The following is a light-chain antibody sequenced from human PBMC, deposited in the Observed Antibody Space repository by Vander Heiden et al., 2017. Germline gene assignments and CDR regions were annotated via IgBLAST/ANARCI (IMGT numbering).Light chain of an antibody. V-gene: IGKV2-28*01. Sequence: DIVMTQSPLSLPVTPGEPASISCRSSQSLLHSDGYNYLDWFLQRPGQSPQLLIYLGSFRASGVPDRFSGSGSGTDFTLKISRVEAEDVGVYYCMQTLQKGTFGQGTKVEI. CDR2: LGS. CDR3: MQTLQKGT. CDR1: QSLLHSDGYNY. J-gene: IGKJ1*01.